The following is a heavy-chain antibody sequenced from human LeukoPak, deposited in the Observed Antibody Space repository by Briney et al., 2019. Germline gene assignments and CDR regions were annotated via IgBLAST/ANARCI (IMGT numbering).Heavy chain of an antibody. D-gene: IGHD4-17*01. CDR1: GGSISSYY. CDR2: IYTSGST. V-gene: IGHV4-4*07. CDR3: ARDRSGYGDAGY. J-gene: IGHJ4*02. Sequence: AETLSLTCTVPGGSISSYYWSWIRQRAGKGLEWIGRIYTSGSTNYNPSLKSRVTMSVDTSKNQFSLKLSSVTAADTAVYYCARDRSGYGDAGYWGQGTLVTVSS.